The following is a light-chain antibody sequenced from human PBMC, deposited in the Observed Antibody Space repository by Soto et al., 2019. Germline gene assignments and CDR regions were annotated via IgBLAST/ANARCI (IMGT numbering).Light chain of an antibody. CDR3: QSYDSSLSGWV. J-gene: IGLJ3*02. Sequence: QSVLTQPPSVSGAPGQRVTISCTGSSSNIGAGYNVHWYQQLPGTAPKLLIYGNSNRPSGVPDRFSGSKSGTSASLAITGXXXXXXXXXXCQSYDSSLSGWVFGGGTKL. CDR2: GNS. CDR1: SSNIGAGYN. V-gene: IGLV1-40*01.